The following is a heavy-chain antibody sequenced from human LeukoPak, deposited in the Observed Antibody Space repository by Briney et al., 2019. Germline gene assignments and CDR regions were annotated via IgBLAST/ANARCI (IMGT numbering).Heavy chain of an antibody. Sequence: GGSLTLSCAASGLTFSSFSFNWVRHGQGQGMGLVWSISIVASERNYADSVKGRLTITRVNAKNSLNLQMNRLRAEDTGVYYCARFGRNSDKSGFYYYFDYWGQGTLVTVSS. CDR1: GLTFSSFS. D-gene: IGHD3-22*01. CDR3: ARFGRNSDKSGFYYYFDY. V-gene: IGHV3-21*06. CDR2: ISIVASER. J-gene: IGHJ4*02.